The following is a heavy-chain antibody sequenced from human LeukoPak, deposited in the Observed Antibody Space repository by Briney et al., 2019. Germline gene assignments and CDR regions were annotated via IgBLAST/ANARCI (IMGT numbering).Heavy chain of an antibody. CDR1: GFTFSSYA. Sequence: GGSLRLSCAASGFTFSSYAMNWVRQAPGKGLEWVSYISSSSSTIYYADSVKGRFTIPRDNAKNSLYLQMNSLRAEDTAVYYCARVGRLGSSSWYKDYWGQGTLVTVSS. J-gene: IGHJ4*02. D-gene: IGHD6-13*01. CDR2: ISSSSSTI. V-gene: IGHV3-48*01. CDR3: ARVGRLGSSSWYKDY.